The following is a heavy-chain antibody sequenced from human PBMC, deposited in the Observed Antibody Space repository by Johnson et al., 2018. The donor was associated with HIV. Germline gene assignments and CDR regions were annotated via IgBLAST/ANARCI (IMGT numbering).Heavy chain of an antibody. CDR1: GFTFSSYG. D-gene: IGHD3-3*01. CDR3: STHSDFWRPDAFDI. J-gene: IGHJ3*02. V-gene: IGHV3-30*02. Sequence: QVKLVESGGGVVQPGGSLRLSCAASGFTFSSYGMHWVRQAPGKGLEWVAFIRYDGSNKYYADSVKGRFTISRDNSNNTLYLQMNSLKTEDTAVYYCSTHSDFWRPDAFDIWGQGTMVTVSS. CDR2: IRYDGSNK.